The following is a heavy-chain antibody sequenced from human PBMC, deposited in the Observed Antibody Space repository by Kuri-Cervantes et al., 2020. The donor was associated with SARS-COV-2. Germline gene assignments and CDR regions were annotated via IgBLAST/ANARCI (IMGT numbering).Heavy chain of an antibody. V-gene: IGHV3-74*01. CDR3: ARVEWYNWNLFDAFDI. D-gene: IGHD1-20*01. Sequence: ETLSLTCAASGFTFSSYWMHWVRQAPGKGLVWVSRINSDGSSTSYADSVKGRFTISRDNAKNTLYLQVNSLRAEDTAVYYCARVEWYNWNLFDAFDIWGQGTMVTVSS. CDR1: GFTFSSYW. J-gene: IGHJ3*02. CDR2: INSDGSST.